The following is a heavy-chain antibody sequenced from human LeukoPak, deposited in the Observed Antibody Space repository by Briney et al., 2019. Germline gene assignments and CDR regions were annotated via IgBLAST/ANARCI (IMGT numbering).Heavy chain of an antibody. Sequence: ASVKVSCKASGGTFSSYAISWVRQAPGQGLEWMGGIIPIFGTANYAQKFQGRVTITTDESTSTAYMELSRLRSDDTAVYYCARGGIVGANDAFDIWGQGTMVTVSS. CDR3: ARGGIVGANDAFDI. J-gene: IGHJ3*02. V-gene: IGHV1-69*05. CDR1: GGTFSSYA. D-gene: IGHD1-26*01. CDR2: IIPIFGTA.